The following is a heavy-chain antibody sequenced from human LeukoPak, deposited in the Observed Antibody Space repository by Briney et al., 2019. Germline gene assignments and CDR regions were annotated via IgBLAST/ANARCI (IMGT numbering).Heavy chain of an antibody. CDR1: GYSFTGYY. CDR2: INPDGGVT. D-gene: IGHD2-8*01. Sequence: ASVKVSCKASGYSFTGYYIHWVRQAPGQGLEWMGWINPDGGVTKSAQNFQGRVTMTRDKSINTVYMELSGLTSDDTALYYCARGPNHYYYMDFWGTGTTVSVSS. J-gene: IGHJ6*03. V-gene: IGHV1-2*02. CDR3: ARGPNHYYYMDF.